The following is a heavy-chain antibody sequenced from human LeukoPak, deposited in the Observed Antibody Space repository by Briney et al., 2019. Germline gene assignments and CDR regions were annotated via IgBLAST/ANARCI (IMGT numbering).Heavy chain of an antibody. J-gene: IGHJ4*02. CDR1: GFTFSGSA. D-gene: IGHD1-26*01. V-gene: IGHV3-73*01. CDR3: TRHGPRIGVSPYYFDY. Sequence: GGSLRLSCAASGFTFSGSAIHWVRQASGKGLEWVGRIRSKANSYATAYAASVKGRFTISRDDSKNTAYLQMNSLKTEDTAVYYCTRHGPRIGVSPYYFDYWGQGTLVTVSS. CDR2: IRSKANSYAT.